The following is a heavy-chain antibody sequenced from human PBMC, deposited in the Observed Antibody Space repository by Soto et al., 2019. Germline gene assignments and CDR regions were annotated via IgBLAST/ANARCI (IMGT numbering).Heavy chain of an antibody. D-gene: IGHD3-9*01. CDR3: AREERYLDPGMDV. Sequence: QVQLQESGPGLVKPSQTLSLTCTVSGGSISSGGYYWSWIRQHPGKGLEWIGYIYYSGSTYYNPSLKMGVTIAVDTSKTQFALKLSSVTAADTAVYYCAREERYLDPGMDVWGQGTTVTVSS. CDR1: GGSISSGGYY. V-gene: IGHV4-31*03. CDR2: IYYSGST. J-gene: IGHJ6*02.